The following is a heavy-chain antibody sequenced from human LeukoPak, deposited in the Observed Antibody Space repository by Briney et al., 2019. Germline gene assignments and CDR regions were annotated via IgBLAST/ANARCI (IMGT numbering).Heavy chain of an antibody. V-gene: IGHV1-69*13. Sequence: SVKVSCKASGVTFNSYAISWVRQAPGQGLELMGEHIPIIGTANSAQKFQGRFTITADESSSTAYMGLSTLRSEDTAGYYCAGSITIFGVVRFCGQRTMVTVSS. CDR3: AGSITIFGVVRF. CDR1: GVTFNSYA. CDR2: HIPIIGTA. J-gene: IGHJ3*01. D-gene: IGHD3-3*01.